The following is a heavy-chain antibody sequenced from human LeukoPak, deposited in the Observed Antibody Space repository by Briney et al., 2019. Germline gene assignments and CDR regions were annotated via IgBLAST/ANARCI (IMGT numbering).Heavy chain of an antibody. CDR1: GFTFSSYG. CDR3: ARVRVFAKLSVVRPREVNCFDP. CDR2: ISGSGGST. J-gene: IGHJ5*02. D-gene: IGHD2-21*01. V-gene: IGHV3-23*01. Sequence: GGTLRLSCAASGFTFSSYGMSWVRQAPGKGLEWVSAISGSGGSTYYADSVKGRFTISRDNSKNTLYLQMNNLRAEDTAVYYCARVRVFAKLSVVRPREVNCFDPWGQGTLVTVSS.